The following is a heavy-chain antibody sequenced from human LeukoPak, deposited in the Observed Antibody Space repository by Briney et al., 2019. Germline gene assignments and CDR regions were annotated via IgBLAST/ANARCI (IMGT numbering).Heavy chain of an antibody. J-gene: IGHJ4*02. D-gene: IGHD1-26*01. CDR1: GFTFSSYA. CDR2: ILYDGSNK. CDR3: AKDQRGTGSYHGFDY. Sequence: GKSLRLSCAASGFTFSSYAMHWVRQAPGKGLEWVALILYDGSNKYYADSVKGRFTISRDNSKNTLYLQMNSLRAEDSALYYCAKDQRGTGSYHGFDYWGPGTLVTVSS. V-gene: IGHV3-30-3*01.